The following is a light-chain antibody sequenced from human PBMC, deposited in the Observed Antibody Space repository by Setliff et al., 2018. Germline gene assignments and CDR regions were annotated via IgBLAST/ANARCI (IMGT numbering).Light chain of an antibody. Sequence: QSALTQPASVSGSPGQSITISCTGTSSDVGYYNYVSWYQQHPGKAPKLMIYEVSNRPSGVSNRFSGSKSGNTASLTISGLQAEDEADYYCSSYTSSSTLGFGTGTKVTVL. CDR3: SSYTSSSTLG. J-gene: IGLJ1*01. V-gene: IGLV2-14*01. CDR1: SSDVGYYNY. CDR2: EVS.